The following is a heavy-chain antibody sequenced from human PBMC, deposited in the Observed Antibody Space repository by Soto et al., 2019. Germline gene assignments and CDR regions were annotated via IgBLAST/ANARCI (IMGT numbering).Heavy chain of an antibody. CDR2: IYYGGRT. Sequence: QVQLQESGPGLVKPSQTLSLTCTVSGGSISSGGYYWSWIRKHPGKGLEWIGYIYYGGRTYYNPSLKSRVTISVDTSKNQFSLKLSSVTAADTAVYYCASEYYYDSSGYYCDYWGQGTLVTVSS. D-gene: IGHD3-22*01. V-gene: IGHV4-31*03. CDR1: GGSISSGGYY. CDR3: ASEYYYDSSGYYCDY. J-gene: IGHJ4*02.